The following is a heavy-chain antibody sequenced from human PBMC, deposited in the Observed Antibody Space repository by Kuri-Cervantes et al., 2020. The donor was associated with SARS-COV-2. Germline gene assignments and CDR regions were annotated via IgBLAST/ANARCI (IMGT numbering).Heavy chain of an antibody. Sequence: GESLKISCEASGFTFSNYEMHWVRQAPGKGLEWISYISSVGSTIYYADSVKGRFTISRDNAKNSLYLQMNSLRAEDTAVYYCARDLEVAGYNWFDPWGQGTLVTVSS. CDR2: ISSVGSTI. CDR1: GFTFSNYE. CDR3: ARDLEVAGYNWFDP. V-gene: IGHV3-48*03. D-gene: IGHD2-15*01. J-gene: IGHJ5*02.